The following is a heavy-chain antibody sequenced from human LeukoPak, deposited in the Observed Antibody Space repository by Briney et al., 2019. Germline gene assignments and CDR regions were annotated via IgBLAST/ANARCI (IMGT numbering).Heavy chain of an antibody. D-gene: IGHD5-18*01. CDR2: INPNSGGT. CDR3: ARGAMGTRGDRAMVADY. V-gene: IGHV1-2*02. CDR1: GYTFNGYY. J-gene: IGHJ4*02. Sequence: ASVKVSCKASGYTFNGYYIHWVRQAPGQGLEWMGWINPNSGGTNHEQKFQGRVTMTRDTSINPAYMELSRLRFDDTAVYYCARGAMGTRGDRAMVADYWGQGTLVTVS.